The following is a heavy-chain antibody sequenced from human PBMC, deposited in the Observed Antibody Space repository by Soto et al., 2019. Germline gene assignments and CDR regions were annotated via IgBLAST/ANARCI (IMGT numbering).Heavy chain of an antibody. CDR2: ISGSGGNT. V-gene: IGHV3-23*01. CDR3: ARGSGSTVHYYYMDV. CDR1: GFTFSSYA. D-gene: IGHD4-4*01. J-gene: IGHJ6*03. Sequence: GGSLRLSCAASGFTFSSYAMSWVRQAPGKGLEWVSAISGSGGNTYYADSVKGRFTISRDSSKNTLYLQMNSLRAEDTAVYYCARGSGSTVHYYYMDVWGKGTTVTVSS.